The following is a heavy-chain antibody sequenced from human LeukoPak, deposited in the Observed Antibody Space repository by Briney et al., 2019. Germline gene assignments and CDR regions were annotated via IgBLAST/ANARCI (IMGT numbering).Heavy chain of an antibody. CDR1: GFTFSSYS. CDR3: ARGYYDSSGYYYEGPIDY. Sequence: GGSLRLSCAASGFTFSSYSMNWVRLAPGKGLEWVSSISSSSSYIYYADSVKGRFTISRDNAKNSLYLQMNSLRAEDTAVYYCARGYYDSSGYYYEGPIDYWGQGTLVTVSS. CDR2: ISSSSSYI. V-gene: IGHV3-21*01. J-gene: IGHJ4*02. D-gene: IGHD3-22*01.